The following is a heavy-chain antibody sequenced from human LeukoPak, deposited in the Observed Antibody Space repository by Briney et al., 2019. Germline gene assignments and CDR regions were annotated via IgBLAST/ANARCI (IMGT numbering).Heavy chain of an antibody. D-gene: IGHD5-18*01. Sequence: SETLSLTCTVSGGSISSSSYYWGWIRQPPGKGLEWIGYIYYSGSTNYNPSLKSRLTISVDTSKNQFSLKLSSVTAADTAVYYCTRGPGDSSGLFNDYWGQGTLVTVSS. CDR2: IYYSGST. CDR1: GGSISSSSYY. V-gene: IGHV4-61*05. CDR3: TRGPGDSSGLFNDY. J-gene: IGHJ4*02.